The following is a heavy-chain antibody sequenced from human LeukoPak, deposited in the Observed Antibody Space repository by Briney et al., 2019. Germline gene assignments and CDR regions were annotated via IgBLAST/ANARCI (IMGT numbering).Heavy chain of an antibody. V-gene: IGHV1-2*02. J-gene: IGHJ5*02. Sequence: GASVKVSCKASGYTFTGYYMHWVRQAPGQGLEWMGWINPNSGGTNYAQKFQGRVTMTRDTSVSTAYMELHRLRSDDTGVYYCARDTTMITYWFDPWGQGTLVSVSS. CDR3: ARDTTMITYWFDP. D-gene: IGHD5-18*01. CDR1: GYTFTGYY. CDR2: INPNSGGT.